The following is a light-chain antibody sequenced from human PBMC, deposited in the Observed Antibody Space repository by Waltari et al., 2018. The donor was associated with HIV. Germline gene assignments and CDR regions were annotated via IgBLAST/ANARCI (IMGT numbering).Light chain of an antibody. CDR3: SSYTSSSPYA. V-gene: IGLV2-14*03. CDR1: SSDVGGYNY. Sequence: QSALTQPASVSGSPGQSITISCTGTSSDVGGYNYVSWYQQHPGKAPKLMIYDVSNRPSGVSNLFSGSRSGNTASLTISGLQAEDEADYYCSSYTSSSPYAFGTGTKVTVL. CDR2: DVS. J-gene: IGLJ1*01.